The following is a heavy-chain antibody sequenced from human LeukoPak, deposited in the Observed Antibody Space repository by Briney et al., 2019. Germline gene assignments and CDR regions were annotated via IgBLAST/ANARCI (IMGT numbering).Heavy chain of an antibody. Sequence: GGSLRLSCAASGFTFSSYSMNWVRQAPGKGLEWVSYISSSSSTIYYADSVKGRFTISRDNAKNSLYLQMNSLRAEDTAVYYCARDRFIVATVNWYFDLWGRGTLVTVSS. CDR1: GFTFSSYS. V-gene: IGHV3-48*01. CDR3: ARDRFIVATVNWYFDL. CDR2: ISSSSSTI. D-gene: IGHD5-12*01. J-gene: IGHJ2*01.